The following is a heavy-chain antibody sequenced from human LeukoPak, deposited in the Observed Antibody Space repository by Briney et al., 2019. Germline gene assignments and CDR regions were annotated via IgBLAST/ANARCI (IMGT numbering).Heavy chain of an antibody. CDR3: ARVNDSSGYPYYFDY. J-gene: IGHJ4*02. V-gene: IGHV4-4*07. Sequence: SETLSLTCTVSGGSISSYYWSWIRQPAGKGLEWIGRIYTSGSTNYNPSLKSRVTISADTSKNEFSLKLSSVTAADTAVYSCARVNDSSGYPYYFDYWGQGTLVTVSS. CDR1: GGSISSYY. CDR2: IYTSGST. D-gene: IGHD3-22*01.